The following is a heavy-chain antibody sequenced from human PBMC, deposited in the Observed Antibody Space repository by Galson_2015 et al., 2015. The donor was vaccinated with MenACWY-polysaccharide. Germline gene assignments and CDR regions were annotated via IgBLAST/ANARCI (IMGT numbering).Heavy chain of an antibody. CDR1: GLTFSTYA. V-gene: IGHV3-23*01. Sequence: SLRLSCAASGLTFSTYAMSWARQTPGKGPEWVSFISGNGGRTENVASVKGRYTISRDNSKNPLDLQMNSLRAEDTALYYCAKTRGGDTASDSWGQGTLVIVSS. CDR2: ISGNGGRT. D-gene: IGHD5-18*01. CDR3: AKTRGGDTASDS. J-gene: IGHJ4*02.